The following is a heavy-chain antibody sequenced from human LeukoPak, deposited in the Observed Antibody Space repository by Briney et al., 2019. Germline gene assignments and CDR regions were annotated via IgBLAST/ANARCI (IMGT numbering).Heavy chain of an antibody. CDR2: INPNSGGT. CDR1: GYTFTGYY. V-gene: IGHV1-2*02. J-gene: IGHJ6*02. D-gene: IGHD4-17*01. CDR3: ARARGDYGDYAEYPYGMDV. Sequence: ASVKVSCKASGYTFTGYYMHWVRHAPGQGLEWMGWINPNSGGTNYAQKFQGRVTMTRDTSTSTAYMELSRLRSDDTAVYYCARARGDYGDYAEYPYGMDVWGQGTTVTVSS.